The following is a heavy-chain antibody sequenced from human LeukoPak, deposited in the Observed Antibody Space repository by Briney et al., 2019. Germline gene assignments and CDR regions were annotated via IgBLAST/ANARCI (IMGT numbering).Heavy chain of an antibody. CDR1: GGSISSYY. D-gene: IGHD3-22*01. CDR2: IYYSGST. CDR3: ARADSSGYNYFFFDY. V-gene: IGHV4-59*01. Sequence: SETLSLTCTVSGGSISSYYWSWIRQPPGKGLEWIGYIYYSGSTNYNPSLKSRVTISVDTSKNQFSLKLSSVTAADTAVYYCARADSSGYNYFFFDYWGQGTLVTVYS. J-gene: IGHJ4*02.